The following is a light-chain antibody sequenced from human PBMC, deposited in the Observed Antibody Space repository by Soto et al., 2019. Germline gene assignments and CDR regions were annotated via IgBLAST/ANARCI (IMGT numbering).Light chain of an antibody. Sequence: DIVMTQSPDSLSLSLGERATINCKSSRSVLYTSSNENYLAWYQQKTGQPPKVLISWASIRQPGVPDRFSGSGPGTDSTLTISSLQAEDVAVYYCQQYYPTAPTFGQGTKLEI. V-gene: IGKV4-1*01. CDR3: QQYYPTAPT. J-gene: IGKJ2*01. CDR1: RSVLYTSSNENY. CDR2: WAS.